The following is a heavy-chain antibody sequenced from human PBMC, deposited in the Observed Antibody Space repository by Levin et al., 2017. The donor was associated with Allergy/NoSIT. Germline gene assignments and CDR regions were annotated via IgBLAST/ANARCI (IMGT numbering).Heavy chain of an antibody. CDR3: ARDRIIVSGGNDYYYGMDG. J-gene: IGHJ6*02. D-gene: IGHD5/OR15-5a*01. CDR1: GGSVSSGTYY. CDR2: ISYRGVT. Sequence: PSETLSLTCSVSGGSVSSGTYYWSWIRRPPGKGLEWIGYISYRGVTKYNPSLKSRVTISVDTSKNDFSLKVTSVTAADTAVYYCARDRIIVSGGNDYYYGMDGWGQGTTVIVSS. V-gene: IGHV4-61*03.